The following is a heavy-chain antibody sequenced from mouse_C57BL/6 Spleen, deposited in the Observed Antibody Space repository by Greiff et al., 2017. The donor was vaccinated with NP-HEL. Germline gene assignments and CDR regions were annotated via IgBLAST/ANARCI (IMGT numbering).Heavy chain of an antibody. CDR2: INPSNGGT. Sequence: VQLQQPGTELVKPGASVKLSCKASGYTFTSYWMHWVKQRPGQGLEWIGNINPSNGGTNYNEKFKSKATLTVDKSSSTAYMQLSSLTSEDSAVYYCARWGYGSSYPYYAMDYWGQGTSVTVSS. CDR1: GYTFTSYW. CDR3: ARWGYGSSYPYYAMDY. J-gene: IGHJ4*01. D-gene: IGHD1-1*01. V-gene: IGHV1-53*01.